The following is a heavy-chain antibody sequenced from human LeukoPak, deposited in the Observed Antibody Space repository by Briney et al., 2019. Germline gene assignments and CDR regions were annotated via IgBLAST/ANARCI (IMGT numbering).Heavy chain of an antibody. CDR2: INWNGGSI. CDR1: GFTFDDYG. Sequence: PGGSLRLSCAASGFTFDDYGMSRVRQAPGKGLELVSGINWNGGSIGYADSVKGRFTISRDNAKNSLYLQMNSLRAEDTALYYCARDGSYQDAFDIWGQGTMVTVSS. CDR3: ARDGSYQDAFDI. V-gene: IGHV3-20*04. D-gene: IGHD1-26*01. J-gene: IGHJ3*02.